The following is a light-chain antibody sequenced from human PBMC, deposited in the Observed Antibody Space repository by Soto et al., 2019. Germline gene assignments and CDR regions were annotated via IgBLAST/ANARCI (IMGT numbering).Light chain of an antibody. Sequence: EIVMTQSPATLSVSPGERATLSCRASQSVRSSHLAWYQQKPGQAPRLLIYGESSRPTGIPDRFSGSGSGTDFTLTISRLEPEDFAVYYCQQYGSSSTFGQGTRLEI. V-gene: IGKV3-20*01. CDR1: QSVRSSH. CDR2: GES. J-gene: IGKJ5*01. CDR3: QQYGSSST.